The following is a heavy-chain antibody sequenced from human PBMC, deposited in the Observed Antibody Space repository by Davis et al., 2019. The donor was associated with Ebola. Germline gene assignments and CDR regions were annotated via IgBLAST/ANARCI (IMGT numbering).Heavy chain of an antibody. Sequence: GASLMISCKGSGYSFTSYWICWVRHMPGKVLEWMGIIYPGDSDTRYSPSFQGQVTISADKSISTAYLQWSSLKASDTAMYYCARYTLLEWSTLDYWGQGTLVTVSS. V-gene: IGHV5-51*01. CDR2: IYPGDSDT. CDR3: ARYTLLEWSTLDY. J-gene: IGHJ4*02. D-gene: IGHD3-3*01. CDR1: GYSFTSYW.